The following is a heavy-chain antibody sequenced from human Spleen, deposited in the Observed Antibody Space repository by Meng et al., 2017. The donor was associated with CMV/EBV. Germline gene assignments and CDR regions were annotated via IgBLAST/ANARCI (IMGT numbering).Heavy chain of an antibody. V-gene: IGHV3-23*01. CDR3: AKDQPSSGYALDY. D-gene: IGHD5-12*01. J-gene: IGHJ4*02. CDR1: GFSFSSYA. Sequence: GESLKISCAASGFSFSSYAMSWVRQAPGKGLEWVSGINGNGGSTHYADSVKGRFTMSRDDSKNTLYLQMNSLRAEDTAVYYCAKDQPSSGYALDYWGQGTLVTVSS. CDR2: INGNGGST.